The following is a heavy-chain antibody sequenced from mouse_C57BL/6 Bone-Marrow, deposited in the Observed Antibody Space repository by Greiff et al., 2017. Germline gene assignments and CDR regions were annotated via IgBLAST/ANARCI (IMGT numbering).Heavy chain of an antibody. V-gene: IGHV7-3*01. CDR2: IRNKANGYTT. CDR3: ARLYGNYVGYFDV. Sequence: EVKLVESGGGLVQPGGSLSLSCAASGFTFTDYYMSWVRQPPGKALEWLGFIRNKANGYTTEYSASVKGRFTISRDNSQSILYLQMNALRAEDSATYFCARLYGNYVGYFDVWGTGTTVTVSS. J-gene: IGHJ1*03. D-gene: IGHD2-1*01. CDR1: GFTFTDYY.